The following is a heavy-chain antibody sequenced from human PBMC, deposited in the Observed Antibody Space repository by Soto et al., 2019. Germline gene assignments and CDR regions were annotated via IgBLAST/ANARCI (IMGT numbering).Heavy chain of an antibody. CDR1: GFTFSSYW. CDR2: INSDGSST. CDR3: VRTSVVVAAATREDY. V-gene: IGHV3-74*01. Sequence: EVQLVESGGGLVQPGGSLRLSCAASGFTFSSYWMHWVRQAPGKGLVWVSRINSDGSSTSYADSVKGRFTISRDNAKNTLYLKMNSLRAEDTDVYYCVRTSVVVAAATREDYWGQGTLVTVSS. J-gene: IGHJ4*02. D-gene: IGHD2-15*01.